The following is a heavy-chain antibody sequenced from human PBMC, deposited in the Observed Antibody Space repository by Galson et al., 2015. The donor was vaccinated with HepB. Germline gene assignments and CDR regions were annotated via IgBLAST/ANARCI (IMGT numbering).Heavy chain of an antibody. V-gene: IGHV1-3*01. D-gene: IGHD6-25*01. CDR1: GYTFTSYA. Sequence: VKVSCKASGYTFTSYAMHWVRQAPGQRLEWMGWINAGNGNTKYSQKFQGRVTITRDTSASTAYMELSSLRSEDTAVYYCARAQEGPGIAAGPDYWGQGTLVTVSS. CDR2: INAGNGNT. J-gene: IGHJ4*02. CDR3: ARAQEGPGIAAGPDY.